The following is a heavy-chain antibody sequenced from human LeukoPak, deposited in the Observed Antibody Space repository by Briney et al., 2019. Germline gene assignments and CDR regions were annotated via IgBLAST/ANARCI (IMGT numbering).Heavy chain of an antibody. Sequence: ASVTVSCTASGYTFTSYDINWVRQAPGQGLEWMGWMNPNSGNTGYAQKFQGRVTMTRNTSISTAYMELSSLRYEDTAVYYCARSREYDFWSGYYLAEKTEYFQYGGQGTLVTVS. CDR1: GYTFTSYD. D-gene: IGHD3-3*01. J-gene: IGHJ1*01. V-gene: IGHV1-8*01. CDR2: MNPNSGNT. CDR3: ARSREYDFWSGYYLAEKTEYFQY.